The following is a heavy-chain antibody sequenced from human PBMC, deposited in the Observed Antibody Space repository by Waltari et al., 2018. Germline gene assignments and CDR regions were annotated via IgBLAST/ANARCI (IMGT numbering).Heavy chain of an antibody. CDR1: GYSFTAFD. CDR3: ARTTAARRSHYYYMDV. Sequence: QVQLVQSGAEVKKPGASGKVSCRASGYSFTAFDINWVRQAPGQGLEWMGWLSPHNGNSGYAPQFHGRVAISGDTAITTAYMELSSLTSDDTAVYYCARTTAARRSHYYYMDVWGEGTTVTISS. D-gene: IGHD6-6*01. CDR2: LSPHNGNS. J-gene: IGHJ6*03. V-gene: IGHV1-8*03.